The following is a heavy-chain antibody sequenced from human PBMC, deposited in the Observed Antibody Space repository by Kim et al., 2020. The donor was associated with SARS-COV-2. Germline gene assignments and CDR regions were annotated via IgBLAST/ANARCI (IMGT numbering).Heavy chain of an antibody. Sequence: GESLKISCEGSGYSFTDFWIAWVRHMPGKGLEWMGIVSPADSITKYSPSFQGQVTISADKSISTAFLQWSSLKASDTAMYYCARCHYYDSGGNYWANSFDLWGLGKMVTVSS. D-gene: IGHD3-22*01. CDR1: GYSFTDFW. CDR2: VSPADSIT. CDR3: ARCHYYDSGGNYWANSFDL. V-gene: IGHV5-51*01. J-gene: IGHJ3*01.